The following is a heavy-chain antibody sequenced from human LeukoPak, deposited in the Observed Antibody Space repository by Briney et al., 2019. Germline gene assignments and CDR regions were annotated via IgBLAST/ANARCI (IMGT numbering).Heavy chain of an antibody. V-gene: IGHV1-18*01. J-gene: IGHJ6*03. CDR1: GYTFTNYG. Sequence: ASVKVSCXASGYTFTNYGISWVRQAPGQGLEWMAWISAYNGNTNYAQKLQGRVTMTTDTSTSTAYMELRSLRSDDTAVYYCARVRGSSWYGYYYYYYMDVWGKGTTVTVSS. D-gene: IGHD6-13*01. CDR2: ISAYNGNT. CDR3: ARVRGSSWYGYYYYYYMDV.